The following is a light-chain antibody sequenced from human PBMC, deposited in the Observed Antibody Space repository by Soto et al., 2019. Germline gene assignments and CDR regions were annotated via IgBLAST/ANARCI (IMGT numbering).Light chain of an antibody. CDR2: EVT. Sequence: QSALTQPASVSGSPGQSITISCTGTNSDVAGYNYVSWYQQHPGKAPRLIIYEVTDRPSGVSNRFSGSKSGNPAYAPISGLQAEDEADYYCSSYKGSSTRDVLFGRGTKLTVL. CDR1: NSDVAGYNY. J-gene: IGLJ2*01. V-gene: IGLV2-14*01. CDR3: SSYKGSSTRDVL.